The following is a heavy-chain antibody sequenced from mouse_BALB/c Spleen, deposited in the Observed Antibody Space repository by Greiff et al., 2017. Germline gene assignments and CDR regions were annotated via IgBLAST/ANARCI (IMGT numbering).Heavy chain of an antibody. D-gene: IGHD1-1*01. J-gene: IGHJ4*01. V-gene: IGHV5-6-5*01. CDR1: GFTFSSYA. CDR3: ARSGTGSGFAMDY. Sequence: EVMLVESGGGLVQPGGSLKLSCAASGFTFSSYAMSWVRQTPEKRLEWVASISSGGSTYYPDSVKGRFTISRDNARNILYLQMSSLRSEDTAMYYCARSGTGSGFAMDYWGQGTSVTVSS. CDR2: ISSGGST.